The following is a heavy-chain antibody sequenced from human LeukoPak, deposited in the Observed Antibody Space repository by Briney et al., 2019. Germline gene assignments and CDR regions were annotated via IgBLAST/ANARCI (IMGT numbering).Heavy chain of an antibody. CDR1: GGTFSSYA. J-gene: IGHJ6*04. CDR2: IIPIFGTA. CDR3: ARNTRDILTGYYYYYYGMDV. V-gene: IGHV1-69*13. Sequence: ASVKVSCKASGGTFSSYAISRVRQAPGQGLEWMGGIIPIFGTANYAQKFQGRVTITADESTSTAYMELSSLRSEDTAVYYCARNTRDILTGYYYYYYGMDVWGKGTTVTVSS. D-gene: IGHD3-9*01.